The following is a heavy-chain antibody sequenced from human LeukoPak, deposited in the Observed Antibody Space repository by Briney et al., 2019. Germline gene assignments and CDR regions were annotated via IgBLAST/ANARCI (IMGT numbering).Heavy chain of an antibody. D-gene: IGHD3-10*01. CDR3: AREFVGYYYGSGSYDLDY. J-gene: IGHJ4*02. V-gene: IGHV3-23*01. CDR2: ISVSGVST. Sequence: PGGSLRLSCAASGFTFSSYAMSWVRQAPGKGLEWVSGISVSGVSTYYADSVKGRFTISRDNAKNSLYLQMNSLRAEDTAVYYCAREFVGYYYGSGSYDLDYWGQGTLVTVSS. CDR1: GFTFSSYA.